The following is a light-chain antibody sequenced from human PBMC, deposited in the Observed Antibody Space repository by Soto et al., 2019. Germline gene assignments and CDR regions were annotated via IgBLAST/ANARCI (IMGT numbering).Light chain of an antibody. CDR3: QQYNSYLWT. J-gene: IGKJ1*01. CDR2: DAS. CDR1: QSINSW. V-gene: IGKV1-5*01. Sequence: DIQMTQSPSTLSAPVGDRVTITCRASQSINSWLAWYQQKPGKAPKFLIYDASSLESGVPSRFSGSGSGTEFTLTISSLQPDDFATYYCQQYNSYLWTFGQGTKV.